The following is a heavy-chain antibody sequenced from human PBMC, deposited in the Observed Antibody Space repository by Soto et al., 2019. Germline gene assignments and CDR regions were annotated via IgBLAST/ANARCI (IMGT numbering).Heavy chain of an antibody. D-gene: IGHD2-15*01. Sequence: GGSLSLSCAASGFTFGDYYMSWIRQAPGKGLEWVSYISTSSSYTNYADSVKGRFTISRDNAKNSLDLQMNSLRAEDTAVYYCARDRVGYCSGGSCPDYWGQGTLVTVSS. V-gene: IGHV3-11*05. J-gene: IGHJ4*02. CDR2: ISTSSSYT. CDR1: GFTFGDYY. CDR3: ARDRVGYCSGGSCPDY.